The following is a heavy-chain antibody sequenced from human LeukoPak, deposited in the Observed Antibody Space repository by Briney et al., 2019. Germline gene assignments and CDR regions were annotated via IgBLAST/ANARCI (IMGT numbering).Heavy chain of an antibody. J-gene: IGHJ6*04. V-gene: IGHV1-69*05. Sequence: GASVKVSCKASGGTFSSYAISWVRQAPGQGLEWMGGIIPIFGTANYAQKFQGRVTITTDESTSTAYMELSSLRSEDTAVYYCARGAENPRGSGSYLGWTDVWGKGTTVTVSS. CDR3: ARGAENPRGSGSYLGWTDV. CDR1: GGTFSSYA. CDR2: IIPIFGTA. D-gene: IGHD3-10*01.